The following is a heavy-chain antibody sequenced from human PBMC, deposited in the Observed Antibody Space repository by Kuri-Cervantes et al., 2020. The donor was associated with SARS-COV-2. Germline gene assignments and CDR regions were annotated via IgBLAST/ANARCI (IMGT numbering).Heavy chain of an antibody. CDR2: IYDSGST. CDR1: GLSVFNKY. J-gene: IGHJ4*02. V-gene: IGHV3-53*01. D-gene: IGHD6-19*01. Sequence: GESLKSSCAASGLSVFNKYMSWVRQAPGKGLEWVSIIYDSGSTYYRDSVKGRFTISRDSSKNTLSLQMNSLRVEDTAVYYCAMEKGPSGGAIAYWGQGTLVTVSS. CDR3: AMEKGPSGGAIAY.